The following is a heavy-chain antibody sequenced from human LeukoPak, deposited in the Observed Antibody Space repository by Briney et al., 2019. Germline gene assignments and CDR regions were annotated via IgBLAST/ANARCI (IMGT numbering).Heavy chain of an antibody. V-gene: IGHV4-34*01. J-gene: IGHJ4*02. CDR1: GGSFSDYC. Sequence: SETLSLTCAVYGGSFSDYCWTWIRQPPGKGLEWIGEINHSGSPNNNPSLKSRVSISLDTSKNQFSLKLTSVTAADTAVYYCESRRTAMFGVIKGPIDYWGQGTLVTVSS. D-gene: IGHD3-3*01. CDR3: ESRRTAMFGVIKGPIDY. CDR2: INHSGSP.